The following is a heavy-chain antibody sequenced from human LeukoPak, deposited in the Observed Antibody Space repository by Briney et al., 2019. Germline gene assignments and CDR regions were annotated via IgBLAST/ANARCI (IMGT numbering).Heavy chain of an antibody. CDR3: AKDRPYNWNDQYYYGMDV. D-gene: IGHD1-20*01. CDR2: ISGSGGST. CDR1: GVTIESSA. V-gene: IGHV3-23*01. Sequence: PAGSLCLYSEAPGVTIESSALSWVHQDPGKGLEWVSAISGSGGSTYYADSVKGRFTISRDNSKNTLYLQMNSLRAEDTAVYYCAKDRPYNWNDQYYYGMDVWGQGTTVTVSS. J-gene: IGHJ6*02.